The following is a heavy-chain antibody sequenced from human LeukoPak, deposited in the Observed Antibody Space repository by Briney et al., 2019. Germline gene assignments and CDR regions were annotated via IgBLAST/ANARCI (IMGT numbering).Heavy chain of an antibody. V-gene: IGHV3-30*03. J-gene: IGHJ4*02. Sequence: GGSLRLSCAASGFTLSTYGMHWVRQAPGKGLEWVAMISHDGNSKQYADFAKGRFTISRDNSKNTLYLQMNSLTTEDTAVYHRAREVPYTYWGQGTLVTVSS. D-gene: IGHD5-18*01. CDR1: GFTLSTYG. CDR2: ISHDGNSK. CDR3: AREVPYTY.